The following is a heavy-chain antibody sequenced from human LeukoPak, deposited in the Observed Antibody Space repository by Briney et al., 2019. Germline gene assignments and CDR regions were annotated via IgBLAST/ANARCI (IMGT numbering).Heavy chain of an antibody. CDR2: MNPNSGNT. V-gene: IGHV1-8*03. J-gene: IGHJ6*03. CDR3: ARTQGRIQLWFANYYYYYMDV. D-gene: IGHD5-18*01. CDR1: GYTFTSYD. Sequence: ASVKVSCKASGYTFTSYDINCVRQATGQGLEWMGWMNPNSGNTGYAQKFQGRVTITRNTSISTAYMELSSLRSEDTAVYYCARTQGRIQLWFANYYYYYMDVWGKGTTVTVSS.